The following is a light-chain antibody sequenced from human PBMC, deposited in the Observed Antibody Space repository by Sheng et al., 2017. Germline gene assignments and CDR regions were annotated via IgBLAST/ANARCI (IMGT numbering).Light chain of an antibody. CDR2: DAS. J-gene: IGKJ4*01. CDR1: QSISTY. CDR3: KQYNAWSSLS. Sequence: EIVLTQSPATLSLSPGESAALSCRASQSISTYLAWYQHKPGQAPRLLIYDASTRATDIPARFSGSGSGTEFTLSISSLQSEDFAVYYCKQYNAWSSLSFGGGTKLEIK. V-gene: IGKV3-15*01.